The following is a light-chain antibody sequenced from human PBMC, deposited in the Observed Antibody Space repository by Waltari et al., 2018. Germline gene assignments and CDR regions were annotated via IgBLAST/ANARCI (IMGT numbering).Light chain of an antibody. J-gene: IGKJ1*01. CDR2: GAS. Sequence: DIVMTQSPDSLAVSLGERATINCKSSQSVLYSSNNKNYLAWYQRKPGQPPKLLIYGASTRESGVPDRFSGSGSGTDFTLTISSLQAEDVAVYYCQQYYSTLWTFGQGTKVEIK. V-gene: IGKV4-1*01. CDR3: QQYYSTLWT. CDR1: QSVLYSSNNKNY.